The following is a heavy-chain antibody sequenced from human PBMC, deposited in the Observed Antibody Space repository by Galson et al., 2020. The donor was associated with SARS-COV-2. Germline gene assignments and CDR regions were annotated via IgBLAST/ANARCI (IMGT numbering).Heavy chain of an antibody. CDR3: AKDENGNKGMEV. V-gene: IGHV3-53*01. J-gene: IGHJ6*02. CDR2: MYTGGAT. D-gene: IGHD2-8*01. CDR1: GFTVSSNY. Sequence: GESLKISCAASGFTVSSNYMSWVRQAPGKGLEWVSLMYTGGATSYADSVKGRFTISRDNSHNTLYLQMNSLRAEDTVVYYCAKDENGNKGMEVWGHGTTVTVS.